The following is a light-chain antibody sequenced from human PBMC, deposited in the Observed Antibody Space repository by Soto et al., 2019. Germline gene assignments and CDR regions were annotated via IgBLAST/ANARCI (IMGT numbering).Light chain of an antibody. CDR2: DAS. CDR3: QHYNSYPWT. V-gene: IGKV1-5*01. Sequence: DIQMTQSPYTLSASVGDRVTITCRASQSISVWLAWYQQKPGKAPKLLIYDASSLESGVPSRFSGSGSGTEFTLSISRLQPDDLATYYCQHYNSYPWTFGQGTKVET. CDR1: QSISVW. J-gene: IGKJ1*01.